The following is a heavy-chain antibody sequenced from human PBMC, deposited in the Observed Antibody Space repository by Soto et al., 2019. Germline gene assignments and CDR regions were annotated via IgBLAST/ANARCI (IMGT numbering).Heavy chain of an antibody. J-gene: IGHJ4*02. CDR1: GITFSSYG. CDR3: AKDRGYSYAFVFDY. Sequence: PGGSLRLSCAASGITFSSYGMHWVRQAPGKGLEWVAVISYDGYNKYYADSVKGRFTISRDNSKNTLYLQMNSLRAEDTAVYYCAKDRGYSYAFVFDYWGQGTLVTVSS. V-gene: IGHV3-30*18. CDR2: ISYDGYNK. D-gene: IGHD5-18*01.